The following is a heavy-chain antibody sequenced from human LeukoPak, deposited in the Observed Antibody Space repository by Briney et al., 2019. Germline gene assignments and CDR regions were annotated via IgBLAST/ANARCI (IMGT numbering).Heavy chain of an antibody. J-gene: IGHJ4*02. V-gene: IGHV3-23*01. CDR1: GFTFSSYA. Sequence: GGSLRLSCAASGFTFSSYAMSWVRQAPGKGLEWISAISGSGGSTYYADSVKGRFTISRDNSKNTLYLQMNSLRAEDTAVYYCAKDRFGDSSSDYWGQGTLVTVSS. D-gene: IGHD6-13*01. CDR2: ISGSGGST. CDR3: AKDRFGDSSSDY.